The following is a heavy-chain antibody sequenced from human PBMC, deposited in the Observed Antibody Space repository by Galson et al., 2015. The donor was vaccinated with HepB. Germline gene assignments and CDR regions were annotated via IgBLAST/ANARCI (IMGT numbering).Heavy chain of an antibody. V-gene: IGHV4-59*01. CDR3: ARETMVRGVIID. CDR2: NYYSGST. J-gene: IGHJ4*02. D-gene: IGHD3-10*01. CDR1: GGSISSYY. Sequence: LTCTVSGGSISSYYWSWIRQPPGKGLEWIGYNYYSGSTNYNPSLKSRVTISVDTSKNQFSLRLSSVTAADTAVYYCARETMVRGVIIDWGQGTLVTVSS.